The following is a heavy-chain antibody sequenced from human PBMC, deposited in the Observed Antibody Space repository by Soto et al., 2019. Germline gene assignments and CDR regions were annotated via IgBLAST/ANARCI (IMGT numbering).Heavy chain of an antibody. D-gene: IGHD4-17*01. CDR1: GVTFSSYG. Sequence: QVQLVESGGGVVQPGRSLRLSCAASGVTFSSYGMHWVRQAPGKGLEWVAVISYDGSNKYYADSVKGRFTISRDKSKNALYLQMNSLRAEDTAVYYCANIPTMTTVTSRKVQYGGQGTLVTVSS. CDR3: ANIPTMTTVTSRKVQY. V-gene: IGHV3-30*18. J-gene: IGHJ4*02. CDR2: ISYDGSNK.